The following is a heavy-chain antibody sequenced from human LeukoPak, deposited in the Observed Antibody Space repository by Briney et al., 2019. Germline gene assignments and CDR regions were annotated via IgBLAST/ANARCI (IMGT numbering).Heavy chain of an antibody. CDR3: ARRIGPGGFGGVDV. J-gene: IGHJ6*02. D-gene: IGHD3-10*01. CDR2: IYPGDSDT. CDR1: GYTFTGYY. Sequence: KVSCKASGYTFTGYYMHWVRQMPGKGLEWMGIIYPGDSDTTYSPSLQGQVTISADKSIGTAYLQWSSLRASDTATYYCARRIGPGGFGGVDVWGQGTTVIVSS. V-gene: IGHV5-51*01.